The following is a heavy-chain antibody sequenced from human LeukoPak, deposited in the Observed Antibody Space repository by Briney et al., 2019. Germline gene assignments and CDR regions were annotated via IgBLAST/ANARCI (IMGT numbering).Heavy chain of an antibody. CDR3: ARDTAMVHGGDY. Sequence: GGSLRLSCAASGFTVSSNYMSWVRQAPGKGLEWVSSISSSSSYIYYADSVKGRFTISRDNAKNSLYLQMNSLRAEDTAVYYCARDTAMVHGGDYWGQGTLVTVSS. CDR1: GFTVSSNY. V-gene: IGHV3-21*01. D-gene: IGHD5-18*01. CDR2: ISSSSSYI. J-gene: IGHJ4*02.